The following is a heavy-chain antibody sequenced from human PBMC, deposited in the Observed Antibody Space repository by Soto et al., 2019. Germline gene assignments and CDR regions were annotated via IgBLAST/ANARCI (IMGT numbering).Heavy chain of an antibody. J-gene: IGHJ6*02. Sequence: GASVKVSCKASGGTFSSYAISWVRQAPGQGLEWMGGIIPIFGTANYAQKFQGRVTITADESTSTAYMELSSLRSEDTAVYYCAIAARYYYYYYGMDVWGQGTTVTVSS. D-gene: IGHD6-6*01. CDR2: IIPIFGTA. CDR1: GGTFSSYA. V-gene: IGHV1-69*13. CDR3: AIAARYYYYYYGMDV.